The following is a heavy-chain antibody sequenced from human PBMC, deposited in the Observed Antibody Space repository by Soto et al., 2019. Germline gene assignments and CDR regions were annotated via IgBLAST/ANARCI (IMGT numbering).Heavy chain of an antibody. CDR2: TIPILSMS. Sequence: QVHLVRCGPELKKPGSSVSVSCKASGDTFSSYTINWVRQAPGLGLEWMGRTIPILSMSNYALKFQGRLTITADKSTSTAYMELSSLRSEDTAMYYCATSYGSGSQAFDHWGQGALGTVSS. J-gene: IGHJ4*02. V-gene: IGHV1-69*02. CDR1: GDTFSSYT. D-gene: IGHD3-10*01. CDR3: ATSYGSGSQAFDH.